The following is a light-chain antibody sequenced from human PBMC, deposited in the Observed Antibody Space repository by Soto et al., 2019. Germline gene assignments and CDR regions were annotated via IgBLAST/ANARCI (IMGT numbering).Light chain of an antibody. V-gene: IGKV3-15*01. CDR2: GAS. J-gene: IGKJ4*01. CDR3: QQYTDWPWGT. Sequence: EIVMTQSPATLSLSPGETATPSCRASQSVHSNLAWFQQHPGQAPRLLIYGASSRATGIPVRFSGSGSGTEFTLTISSLQPEDFAVYYCQQYTDWPWGTFGGGTKV. CDR1: QSVHSN.